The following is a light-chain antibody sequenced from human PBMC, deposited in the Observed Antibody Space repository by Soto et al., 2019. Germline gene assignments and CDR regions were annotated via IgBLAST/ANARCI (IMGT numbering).Light chain of an antibody. J-gene: IGLJ3*02. Sequence: QSALTQPVSVSGSPGQSITISCTGTSSDVGAYDYVSWYQQHPGKAPKFMLYEVSNRPSGLSDRFSGSKSGNTASLTISGLQAEDEADYYCSSFTTSKTWVFGGGTKLTVL. V-gene: IGLV2-14*01. CDR3: SSFTTSKTWV. CDR2: EVS. CDR1: SSDVGAYDY.